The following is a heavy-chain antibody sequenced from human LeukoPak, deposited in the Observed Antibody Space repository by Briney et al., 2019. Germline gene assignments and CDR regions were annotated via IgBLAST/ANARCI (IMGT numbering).Heavy chain of an antibody. CDR2: ISSSSSYI. CDR1: GSTFSSYS. CDR3: ARDRRASGWYSSYFDY. J-gene: IGHJ4*02. D-gene: IGHD6-19*01. V-gene: IGHV3-21*01. Sequence: GGSLRLSCAASGSTFSSYSMNWVRQAPGKGLEWVSSISSSSSYINYVDSVKGRFTISRDNAKNSLYLQMNSLRVEDTAVYYCARDRRASGWYSSYFDYWGQGTLVTVSS.